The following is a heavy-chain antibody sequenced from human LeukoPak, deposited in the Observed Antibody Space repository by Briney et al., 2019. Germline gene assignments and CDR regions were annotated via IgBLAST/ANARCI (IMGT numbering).Heavy chain of an antibody. CDR3: ARVGGYSGYATH. CDR1: GGSISTYY. CDR2: IHYSVTT. V-gene: IGHV4-59*08. J-gene: IGHJ4*02. Sequence: SQTLSLTCTVSGGSISTYYWSSIRQPPGKGLGGIGYIHYSVTTNYNPSLKNRVTISLDTSKNQFSLNLSSVTAADTAVYYCARVGGYSGYATHWGQGTLVTVSS. D-gene: IGHD5-12*01.